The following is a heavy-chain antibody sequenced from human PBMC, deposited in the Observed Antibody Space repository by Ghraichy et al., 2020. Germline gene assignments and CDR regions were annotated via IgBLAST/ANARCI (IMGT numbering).Heavy chain of an antibody. V-gene: IGHV3-23*01. CDR1: GFPFSSYD. CDR2: VSPSGSGK. Sequence: GGSLRLSCAASGFPFSSYDLNWVRQAPGKGLEWVSTVSPSGSGKFYADAVKGRFTISRDNSRNTIYLQMNSLRAEDTAIYYCVKEGYTEIRGGNGMAVWGQGTTVTVSS. CDR3: VKEGYTEIRGGNGMAV. D-gene: IGHD3-10*01. J-gene: IGHJ6*02.